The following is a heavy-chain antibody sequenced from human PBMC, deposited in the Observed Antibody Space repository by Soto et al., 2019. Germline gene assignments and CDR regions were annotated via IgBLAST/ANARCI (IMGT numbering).Heavy chain of an antibody. J-gene: IGHJ4*02. Sequence: SETLSLTCTVSRGSISSYYWSWIRQPPGKGLEWIGYIYYSGSTYYNPSLKSRVTISVDTSKNHFSLKLISVTTADTAVYFCAREGNLGRWIQPLDSWGQGTLVTVYS. CDR1: RGSISSYY. V-gene: IGHV4-59*01. D-gene: IGHD2-2*03. CDR2: IYYSGST. CDR3: AREGNLGRWIQPLDS.